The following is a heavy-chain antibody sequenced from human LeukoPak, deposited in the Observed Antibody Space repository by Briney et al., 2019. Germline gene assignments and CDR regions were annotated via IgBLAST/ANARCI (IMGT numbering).Heavy chain of an antibody. V-gene: IGHV3-21*01. Sequence: GGSLRLSCAASGFTFSSYSMNWVRQAPGEGLEWVSSISSSSSYIYYADSVKGRFTISRDNAKNSLYLQMNSLRAGDTAVYYCANFSPASSGWYLGAFDIWGQGTMVTVSS. CDR3: ANFSPASSGWYLGAFDI. CDR1: GFTFSSYS. D-gene: IGHD6-19*01. CDR2: ISSSSSYI. J-gene: IGHJ3*02.